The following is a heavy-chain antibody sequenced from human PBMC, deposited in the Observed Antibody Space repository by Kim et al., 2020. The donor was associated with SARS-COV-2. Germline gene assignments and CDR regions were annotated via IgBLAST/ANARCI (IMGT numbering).Heavy chain of an antibody. Sequence: SETLSLTCTVSGGSISSSFNYGGWIRQPPGKGRGWIGSVYHIGSTYDSPSLKSRVTVSVDTSKNEFYLKVTSVTAADTAVYFCARLPHDSSGYVDSWGPGILVTVSS. CDR2: VYHIGST. CDR1: GGSISSSFNY. D-gene: IGHD3-22*01. V-gene: IGHV4-39*01. J-gene: IGHJ4*02. CDR3: ARLPHDSSGYVDS.